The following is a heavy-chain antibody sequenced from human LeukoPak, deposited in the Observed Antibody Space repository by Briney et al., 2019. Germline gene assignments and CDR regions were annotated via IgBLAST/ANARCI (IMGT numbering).Heavy chain of an antibody. Sequence: PGGSLRLSCATSGFTFTNAWMNWVRQAPGKGLEWVGRIKSKTDGGTRDYAAPVKGRFTISRDDSKNTLYLQMNSLKTDDTGVYYCTTLPTLSRDGSPYWGQGTLVTVSS. D-gene: IGHD5-24*01. CDR3: TTLPTLSRDGSPY. J-gene: IGHJ4*02. CDR1: GFTFTNAW. CDR2: IKSKTDGGTR. V-gene: IGHV3-15*01.